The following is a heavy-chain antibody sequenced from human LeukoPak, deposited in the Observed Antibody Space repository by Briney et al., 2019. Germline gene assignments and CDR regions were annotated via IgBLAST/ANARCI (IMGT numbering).Heavy chain of an antibody. V-gene: IGHV3-72*01. J-gene: IGHJ5*02. D-gene: IGHD3-10*01. CDR3: ARVRGVTNNWFAP. Sequence: GGSLRLSCAASGFTFSDHYMDWVRQAPVKGLEWVGRIRNKANSYTTEYAASVKGRFTISRDDSKNSPYLQMNSLKTEDTAVYYCARVRGVTNNWFAPWGQGTLVTVSS. CDR1: GFTFSDHY. CDR2: IRNKANSYTT.